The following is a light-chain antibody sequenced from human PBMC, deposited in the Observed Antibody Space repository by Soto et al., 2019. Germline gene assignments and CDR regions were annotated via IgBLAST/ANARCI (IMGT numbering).Light chain of an antibody. J-gene: IGKJ1*01. Sequence: DIQMTQSPSTLSAFVGDTFTIACRASQSISGWLAWYQQKPGKAPILLIYDASSLESGVPSRFSGSGSGTEFTLTISSLQPDDFATYYCQQYNSYSGTFGQGTKVDIK. CDR3: QQYNSYSGT. CDR2: DAS. V-gene: IGKV1-5*01. CDR1: QSISGW.